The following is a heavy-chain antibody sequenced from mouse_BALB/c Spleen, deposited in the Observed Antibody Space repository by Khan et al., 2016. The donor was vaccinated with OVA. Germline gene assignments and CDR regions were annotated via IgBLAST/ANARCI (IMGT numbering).Heavy chain of an antibody. CDR2: IDPENGSP. CDR3: ARDCYSPCMAY. D-gene: IGHD2-3*01. Sequence: VQLKQSGAELVRPGALVNLSCKASGFNIKDYYMHWVQQRPEQGLEWIGWIDPENGSPIYDPKFQGKASITSDTSSNTAYLRLSGLTSEDTAVYYWARDCYSPCMAYWGQGTLVTVSA. V-gene: IGHV14-1*02. CDR1: GFNIKDYY. J-gene: IGHJ3*01.